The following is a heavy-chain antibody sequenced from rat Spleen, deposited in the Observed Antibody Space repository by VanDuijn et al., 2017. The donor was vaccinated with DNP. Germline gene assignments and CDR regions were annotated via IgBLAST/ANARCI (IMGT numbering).Heavy chain of an antibody. J-gene: IGHJ4*01. CDR3: ARHRTISPYYYDMDA. Sequence: EVQLVESGGGPVQPGRSLKLSCAVSGFTFSDYYMAWVRQAPATGLEWVATISYNGGTPYYRDSVKGRFTISRDNAQSTLYLQMDSLRSEDTATYYCARHRTISPYYYDMDAWGQGASVTVSS. CDR1: GFTFSDYY. V-gene: IGHV5-7*01. CDR2: ISYNGGTP.